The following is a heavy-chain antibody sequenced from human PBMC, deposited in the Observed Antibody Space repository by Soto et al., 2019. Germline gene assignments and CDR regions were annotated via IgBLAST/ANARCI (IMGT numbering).Heavy chain of an antibody. CDR2: IWYDGTIK. CDR3: ARAPSDYEPYYHYYAMDV. CDR1: GVTFISYG. V-gene: IGHV3-33*01. Sequence: QVQLVESGGGVVQPGTSLRLSCAASGVTFISYGMHWVRQAPGKGLEWVAVIWYDGTIKYYADSVKGRFTISRDNSKKTLYLQMNGLRVEDTAVYYCARAPSDYEPYYHYYAMDVWGQGTTVTVSS. J-gene: IGHJ6*02. D-gene: IGHD3-10*01.